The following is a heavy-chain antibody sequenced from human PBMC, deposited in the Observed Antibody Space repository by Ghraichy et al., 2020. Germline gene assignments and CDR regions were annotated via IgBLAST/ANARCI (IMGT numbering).Heavy chain of an antibody. D-gene: IGHD4-11*01. V-gene: IGHV3-23*01. CDR1: GFTFRNYA. Sequence: RGSLRLSCAASGFTFRNYAMSWLRQAPGKGLEWVSALSATGLSTYYADSVKGRFTISRDNLKNTVSLQMNSLRAEDTAVYYCAKAGSEDDFSNSRTYFFDTWGQGTLVTVSS. CDR2: LSATGLST. CDR3: AKAGSEDDFSNSRTYFFDT. J-gene: IGHJ4*02.